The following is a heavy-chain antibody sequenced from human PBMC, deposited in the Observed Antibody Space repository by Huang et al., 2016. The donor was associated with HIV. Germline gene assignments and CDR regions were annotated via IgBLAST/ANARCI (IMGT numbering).Heavy chain of an antibody. D-gene: IGHD3-22*01. J-gene: IGHJ3*02. CDR3: ARDPKYHRIGYYRQRRGIDI. CDR2: ISASSGDT. CDR1: GYTFTSYG. Sequence: QIQLMQSGPELKQPGASVTVSCKASGYTFTSYGITWVRQAPGQGPEWMGRISASSGDTEYAQKFQGRVTLTTDTSTNRAYMELRSLRSDDTAKYYCARDPKYHRIGYYRQRRGIDIWGQGTMVIVSS. V-gene: IGHV1-18*01.